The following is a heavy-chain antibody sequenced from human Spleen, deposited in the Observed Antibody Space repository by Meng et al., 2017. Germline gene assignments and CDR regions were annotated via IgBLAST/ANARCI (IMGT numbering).Heavy chain of an antibody. V-gene: IGHV3-21*01. Sequence: GESLKISCAASGFTFSSYSMNWVRQAPGKGLEWVSSISSSSSYIYYADSVKGRFTISRDNAKNSLYLQMNSLRAEDTAVYYCARVMEWELLFDAFDIWGQGTMVTVSS. J-gene: IGHJ3*02. CDR1: GFTFSSYS. CDR3: ARVMEWELLFDAFDI. D-gene: IGHD1-26*01. CDR2: ISSSSSYI.